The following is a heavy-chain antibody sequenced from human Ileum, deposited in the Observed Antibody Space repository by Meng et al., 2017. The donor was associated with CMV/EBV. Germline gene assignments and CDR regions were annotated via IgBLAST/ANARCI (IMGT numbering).Heavy chain of an antibody. J-gene: IGHJ4*02. CDR2: IRGTET. CDR3: VRMGGARTEN. D-gene: IGHD2-21*01. V-gene: IGHV3-23*01. Sequence: VQLLGCGGCLGKPGGSLRLPCASSGFTVTQHAINWVRQSPVKGLEWVSAIRGTETFYVDSVKGRFTISRDNSKNTVYLQMNRLRSDDTAFYFCVRMGGARTENWGQGTLVTVSS. CDR1: GFTVTQHA.